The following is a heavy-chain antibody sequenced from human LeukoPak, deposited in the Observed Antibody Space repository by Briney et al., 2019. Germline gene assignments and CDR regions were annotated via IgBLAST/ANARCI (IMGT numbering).Heavy chain of an antibody. CDR1: GFTFSSHG. CDR2: ISPSGGIT. J-gene: IGHJ3*02. V-gene: IGHV3-23*01. CDR3: AKGAVCSGGSCYEGAFDI. D-gene: IGHD2-15*01. Sequence: PGGSLRLSCAASGFTFSSHGMNWVRQAPGKGLEWVSGISPSGGITYYTDSVKGRFTISRDNSKNTLYLQMNSLRAEDTAVYYCAKGAVCSGGSCYEGAFDIWGQGTMVTVSS.